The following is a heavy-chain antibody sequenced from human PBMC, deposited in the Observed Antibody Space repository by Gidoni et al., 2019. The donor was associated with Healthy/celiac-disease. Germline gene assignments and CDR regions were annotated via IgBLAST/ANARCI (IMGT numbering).Heavy chain of an antibody. Sequence: ELVESGGGLVQPGGSLRLSCAASGFTFSSYSMNWVRQAPGKGLEWVSYISSSSSTIYYADSVKGRFTISRDNAKNSLYLQMNSLRAEDTAVYYCASSSYSSGWYGHYWGQGTLVTVSS. D-gene: IGHD6-19*01. J-gene: IGHJ4*02. CDR2: ISSSSSTI. CDR3: ASSSYSSGWYGHY. CDR1: GFTFSSYS. V-gene: IGHV3-48*01.